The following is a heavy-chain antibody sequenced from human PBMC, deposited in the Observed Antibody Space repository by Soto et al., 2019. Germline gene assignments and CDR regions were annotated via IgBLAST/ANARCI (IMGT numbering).Heavy chain of an antibody. CDR1: RDTFNKYA. V-gene: IGHV1-69*01. CDR3: ARGETYLGV. Sequence: QVQLVQSGAEVKKPGSSVKVSCKTSRDTFNKYAFNWVRQAPGQGLEWMGWIIPIFSSRDYAEKFQGRVTITANDSTSTASMGLRSLRFEDTAVYYCARGETYLGVWGQGTTVTVYS. D-gene: IGHD3-16*01. J-gene: IGHJ6*02. CDR2: IIPIFSSR.